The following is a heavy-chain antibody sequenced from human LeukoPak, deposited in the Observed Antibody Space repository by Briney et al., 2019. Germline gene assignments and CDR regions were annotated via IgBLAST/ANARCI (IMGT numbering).Heavy chain of an antibody. CDR2: VSSYNGNT. CDR1: GYTFTDYG. Sequence: GASVTVSYKPSGYTFTDYGVTWVRQAPGQGLEWMGWVSSYNGNTKYAQKVQGRVTMTTDTSTSTAYLELRSLRSDDTAVYYCARGFGSGSYPFDHWGQGTLVTVSS. CDR3: ARGFGSGSYPFDH. V-gene: IGHV1-18*01. D-gene: IGHD3-10*01. J-gene: IGHJ4*02.